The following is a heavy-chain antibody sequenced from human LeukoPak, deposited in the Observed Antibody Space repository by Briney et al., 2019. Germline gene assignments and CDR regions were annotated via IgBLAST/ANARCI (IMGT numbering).Heavy chain of an antibody. D-gene: IGHD1-26*01. CDR3: ARDLPGRWELLRFDYYYYGMDV. V-gene: IGHV3-21*01. Sequence: PGGSLRLSCAASGFTFSSYSMNWVRQAPGKGLEWVSSISSSSSYIYYADSVKGRFTISRDNAKNSLYLQMNSLRAEDTAVYYCARDLPGRWELLRFDYYYYGMDVWGQGTTVTVSS. CDR2: ISSSSSYI. CDR1: GFTFSSYS. J-gene: IGHJ6*02.